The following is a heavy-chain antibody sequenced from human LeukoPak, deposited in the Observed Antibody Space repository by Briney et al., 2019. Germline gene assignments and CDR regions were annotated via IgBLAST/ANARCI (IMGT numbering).Heavy chain of an antibody. D-gene: IGHD3-9*01. CDR1: GFTFSSYA. J-gene: IGHJ4*02. Sequence: PGGSLRPSCAASGFTFSSYAMSWVRQAPGKGLEWVSAISGSSGSTYYADSAKGRFTISRDNSKNTLYLQMNSLRAEDTAVYYCAKDYDILTGSEYWGQGTLVTVSS. V-gene: IGHV3-23*01. CDR2: ISGSSGST. CDR3: AKDYDILTGSEY.